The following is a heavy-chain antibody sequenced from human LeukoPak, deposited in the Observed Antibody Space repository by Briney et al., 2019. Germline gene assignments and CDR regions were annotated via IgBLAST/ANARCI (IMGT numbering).Heavy chain of an antibody. Sequence: PSETLSLTCTVSGGSITDHFWGWIRHTPGMGLEWIGHIYGSPTYNPSLKSRVTISDDTSENQIFLQMTSVTAADTAIYYCARRFRTSASGILHYDAYDIWGPGTEVIVSS. V-gene: IGHV4-4*09. CDR2: IYGSP. J-gene: IGHJ3*02. D-gene: IGHD3-10*01. CDR1: GGSITDHF. CDR3: ARRFRTSASGILHYDAYDI.